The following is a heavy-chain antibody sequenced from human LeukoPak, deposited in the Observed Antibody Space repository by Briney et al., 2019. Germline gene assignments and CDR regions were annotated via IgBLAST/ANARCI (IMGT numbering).Heavy chain of an antibody. D-gene: IGHD3-3*01. V-gene: IGHV1-8*01. J-gene: IGHJ5*02. CDR2: MNPNSGNT. Sequence: ASVKVSCKASRYTFTSYDINWVRQATGQGLEWMGWMNPNSGNTGYAQKFQGRVTMTRNTSISTAYMELSSLRSEDTAVYYCARGVPFVGVVIISSVWFDPWGQGTLVTVSS. CDR3: ARGVPFVGVVIISSVWFDP. CDR1: RYTFTSYD.